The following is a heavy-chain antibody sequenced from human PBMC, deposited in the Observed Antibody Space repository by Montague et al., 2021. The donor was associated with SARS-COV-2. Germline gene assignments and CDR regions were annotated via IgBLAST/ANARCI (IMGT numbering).Heavy chain of an antibody. Sequence: SETLSLTCTVSGGSIRTSSYYWGWIRQPPGKGLDWIGSIYYSGSTYYNPSLKSRVTISVDTSKNLFSLKLSSVTAADTAVYYCAMRGGALDAFDIWGQGTMVIVSS. V-gene: IGHV4-39*01. CDR2: IYYSGST. D-gene: IGHD4-17*01. CDR1: GGSIRTSSYY. J-gene: IGHJ3*02. CDR3: AMRGGALDAFDI.